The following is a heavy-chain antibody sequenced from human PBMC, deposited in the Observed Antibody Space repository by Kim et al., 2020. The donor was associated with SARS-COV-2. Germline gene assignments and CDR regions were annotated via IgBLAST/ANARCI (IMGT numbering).Heavy chain of an antibody. Sequence: SETLSLTCTVSGGSVNSGSYYWSWIRQPPGKGLEWIGYIYYSGSTNYNPSLKSRVTISVDTSKNQFSLKLSPITAADTAVYYCARDLRGMGNWLDPWGQGTLVTVSS. CDR3: ARDLRGMGNWLDP. CDR1: GGSVNSGSYY. V-gene: IGHV4-61*01. J-gene: IGHJ5*02. CDR2: IYYSGST. D-gene: IGHD3-16*01.